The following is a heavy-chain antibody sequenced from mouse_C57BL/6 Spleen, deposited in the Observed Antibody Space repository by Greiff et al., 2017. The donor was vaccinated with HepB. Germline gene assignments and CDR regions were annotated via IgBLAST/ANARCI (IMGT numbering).Heavy chain of an antibody. CDR2: IYPSDSET. V-gene: IGHV1-61*01. D-gene: IGHD1-1*01. J-gene: IGHJ3*01. CDR1: GYTFTSYW. CDR3: ARGLSFTTVVAPFAY. Sequence: VQLQQPGAELVRPGSSVKLSCKASGYTFTSYWMDWVKQRPGQGLEWIGNIYPSDSETHYNQKFKDKATLTVDKSSSTAYMQLSSLTSEDAAVYYCARGLSFTTVVAPFAYWGQGTLVTVSA.